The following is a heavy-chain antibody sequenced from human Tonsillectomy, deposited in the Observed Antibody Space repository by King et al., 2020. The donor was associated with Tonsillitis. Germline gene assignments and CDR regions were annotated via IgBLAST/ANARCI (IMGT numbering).Heavy chain of an antibody. Sequence: VKLVESGGGLVKPGGSLRVSCAASGFAFSTYSMHWVRQAPGKGLEWVSSISSSGSHIFYADSLKGRFTISRDNTENSLFLQMDGLRAEDTAVYYCARTYGSGTYSYAVWGKGTTVTVSS. J-gene: IGHJ6*04. CDR1: GFAFSTYS. CDR2: ISSSGSHI. V-gene: IGHV3-21*01. D-gene: IGHD3-10*01. CDR3: ARTYGSGTYSYAV.